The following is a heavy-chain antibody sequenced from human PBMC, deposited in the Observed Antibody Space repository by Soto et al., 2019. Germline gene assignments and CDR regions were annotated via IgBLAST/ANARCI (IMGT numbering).Heavy chain of an antibody. J-gene: IGHJ4*02. V-gene: IGHV6-1*01. CDR3: VRDTGSGSGWYGI. D-gene: IGHD6-19*01. CDR1: VGSVSSNSVA. CDR2: TYYRSKWYN. Sequence: PSQTLSLTCAISVGSVSSNSVAWNWIRQPPSRGLEWLGRTYYRSKWYNAYSVSVKSRITINPDTSKNQFSLQLKSVTPEDTAVYYCVRDTGSGSGWYGIWGQGTQVTVSS.